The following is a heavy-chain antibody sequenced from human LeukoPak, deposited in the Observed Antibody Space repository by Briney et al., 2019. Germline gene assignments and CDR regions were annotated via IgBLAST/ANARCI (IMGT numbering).Heavy chain of an antibody. J-gene: IGHJ4*02. CDR2: ILYDGSNN. V-gene: IGHV3-30-3*01. CDR3: ARDFCSTTSCYENY. Sequence: PGRSLRLSCAASGFTFSSYAMHWLRQAPGKGLEWVAAILYDGSNNYYADSVKGRFTISRDNSMYTLYLQMNSLSADDTAVYYCARDFCSTTSCYENYWGQGTLVTVSS. CDR1: GFTFSSYA. D-gene: IGHD2-2*01.